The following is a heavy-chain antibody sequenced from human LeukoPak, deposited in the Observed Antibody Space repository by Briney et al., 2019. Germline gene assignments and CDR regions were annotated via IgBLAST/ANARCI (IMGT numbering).Heavy chain of an antibody. CDR2: ISGSGGST. J-gene: IGHJ4*02. V-gene: IGHV3-23*01. CDR3: AREGDTTGPSGTEFDY. D-gene: IGHD4-11*01. CDR1: GFTHSSYA. Sequence: PGGSLRLSCAASGFTHSSYAMSLVRQAPGKGLEWVSAISGSGGSTYYADSVKGRFTVSRDNAKNSLYLQMNSLRAEDTALYYCAREGDTTGPSGTEFDYWGQGALVAVSS.